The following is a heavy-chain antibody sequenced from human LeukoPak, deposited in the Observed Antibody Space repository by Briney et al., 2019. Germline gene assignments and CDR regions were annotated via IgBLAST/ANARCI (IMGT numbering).Heavy chain of an antibody. CDR2: INWNGGST. CDR3: ARDRTGYSSSWYDC. CDR1: GFTFDDYG. V-gene: IGHV3-20*04. Sequence: PGGSLRLSCAASGFTFDDYGMSWVRQAPGKGLEWVSGINWNGGSTGYAGSVKGRFTISRDNAKNSLYLQMNSLRAEDTALYYCARDRTGYSSSWYDCWGQGTLVTVSS. D-gene: IGHD6-13*01. J-gene: IGHJ5*01.